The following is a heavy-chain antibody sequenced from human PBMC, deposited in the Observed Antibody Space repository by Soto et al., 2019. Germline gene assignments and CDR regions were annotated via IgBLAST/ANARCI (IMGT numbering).Heavy chain of an antibody. CDR2: IYHTGNT. V-gene: IGHV4-39*01. Sequence: SETLSLTCTVSGCSISNSRYYCAWIRQPPGKGLEWIGSIYHTGNTYYNPSLRSRVTISVDTSKNQFSLKLTSVTAADTAVYYCARDYYDSSDYTTNWFDPWGQGTLVTVSS. CDR3: ARDYYDSSDYTTNWFDP. CDR1: GCSISNSRYY. D-gene: IGHD3-22*01. J-gene: IGHJ5*02.